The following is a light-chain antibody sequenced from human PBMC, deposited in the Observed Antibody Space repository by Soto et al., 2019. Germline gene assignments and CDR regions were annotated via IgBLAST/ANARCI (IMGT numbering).Light chain of an antibody. CDR1: QSISSW. CDR3: QQYYSYPLT. V-gene: IGKV1-5*01. J-gene: IGKJ4*01. CDR2: DAS. Sequence: DIQMTQSPSTLSASVGYRVTITCRASQSISSWLAWYQQKPGKAPKLLIYDASSLESGVPSRFSGSGSGTDFTLTISCLQSEDFATYYCQQYYSYPLTFGGGTTVDIK.